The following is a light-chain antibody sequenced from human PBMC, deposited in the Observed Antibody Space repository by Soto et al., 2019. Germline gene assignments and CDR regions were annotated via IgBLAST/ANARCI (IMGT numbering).Light chain of an antibody. CDR1: SGHSSYI. CDR2: LEGSGSY. V-gene: IGLV4-60*02. Sequence: QLVLTQSSSASASLGSSVKLTCTLSSGHSSYIIAWHQQQPGKAPRYLMKLEGSGSYNKGSGVPDRFSGSSSGADRYLTLSNLQLEDEAYYYCETWDGNTRVFGGGTKLTVL. J-gene: IGLJ3*02. CDR3: ETWDGNTRV.